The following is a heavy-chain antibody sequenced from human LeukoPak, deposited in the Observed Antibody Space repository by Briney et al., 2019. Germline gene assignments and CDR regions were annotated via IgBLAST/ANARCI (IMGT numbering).Heavy chain of an antibody. CDR3: AKDGGQY. J-gene: IGHJ4*02. D-gene: IGHD3-10*01. V-gene: IGHV3-11*01. CDR1: GFTFSDYY. Sequence: SGGSLRLSCVASGFTFSDYYMTWIRQAPGKGLEYVSHISRSGSSLYYGDSVTGRFTISRDNAKNSLYLQMNSLRVEDTAVYYCAKDGGQYWGQGTLVTVSS. CDR2: ISRSGSSL.